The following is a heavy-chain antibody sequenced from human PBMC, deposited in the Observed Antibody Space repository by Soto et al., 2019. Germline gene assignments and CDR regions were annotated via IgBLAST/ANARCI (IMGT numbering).Heavy chain of an antibody. D-gene: IGHD2-2*01. CDR2: IWYDGSNK. CDR3: XXXXXXXXXXXXYEYVDY. Sequence: QVQLVESGGGVVQPGRSLRLSCAASGFTFSSYGMHWVRQAPGKGLEWVAGIWYDGSNKYYADSVKGRFTISRDNSKNXLXXXXXXXXXXXXXXXXXXXXXXXXXXXXXYEYVDYWGQGTLVTVSS. CDR1: GFTFSSYG. V-gene: IGHV3-33*01. J-gene: IGHJ4*02.